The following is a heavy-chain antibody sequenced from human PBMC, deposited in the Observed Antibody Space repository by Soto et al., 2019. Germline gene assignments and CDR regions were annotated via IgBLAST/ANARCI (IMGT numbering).Heavy chain of an antibody. CDR2: ISGSGGST. Sequence: GGSLRLSCAASGFNFVSYAMIWVRHAPGKGLEWVSAISGSGGSTYYADSVKGRFTISRDNSKNTLYLQMNSLRAEDTAVYYCAMPGGATVTTDYYYYGMDVWGQGTTVT. CDR3: AMPGGATVTTDYYYYGMDV. CDR1: GFNFVSYA. V-gene: IGHV3-23*01. D-gene: IGHD4-17*01. J-gene: IGHJ6*02.